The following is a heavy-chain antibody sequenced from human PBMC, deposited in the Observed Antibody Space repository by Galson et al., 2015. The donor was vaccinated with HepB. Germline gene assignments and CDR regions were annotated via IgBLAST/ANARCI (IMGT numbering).Heavy chain of an antibody. V-gene: IGHV3-30*18. CDR2: ISYDGSNK. CDR1: GFTFSSYG. Sequence: SLRLSCAASGFTFSSYGMHWVRQAPGKGLEWVAVISYDGSNKYYADSVKGRFTISRDNSKNTLYLQMNSLRAEDTAVYYCAKDLWDIVVVPAAIFDYWGQGTLVTVSS. J-gene: IGHJ4*02. D-gene: IGHD2-2*02. CDR3: AKDLWDIVVVPAAIFDY.